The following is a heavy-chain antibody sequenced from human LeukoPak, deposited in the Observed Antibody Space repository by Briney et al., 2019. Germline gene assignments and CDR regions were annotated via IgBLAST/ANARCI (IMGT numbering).Heavy chain of an antibody. Sequence: SGGSLRLSCAASGFTFSSYEMNWVRQAPGKGLEWVSYISSSGSTIYYADSVKGRFTIPRDNAKNSLYLQMNSLRAEDTAVYYCARDSAAYYDSSGYYYFDYWGQGTLVTVSS. CDR2: ISSSGSTI. CDR3: ARDSAAYYDSSGYYYFDY. CDR1: GFTFSSYE. D-gene: IGHD3-22*01. J-gene: IGHJ4*02. V-gene: IGHV3-48*03.